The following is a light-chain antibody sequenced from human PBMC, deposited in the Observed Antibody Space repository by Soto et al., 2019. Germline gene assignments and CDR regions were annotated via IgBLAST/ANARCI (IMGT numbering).Light chain of an antibody. V-gene: IGKV3D-15*01. CDR3: QQYNNWPLT. J-gene: IGKJ4*02. CDR2: GAS. Sequence: EIVMTQSPATLSVSPGERATLSCSASQSVSSNLAWYQQKPGQDPMLLSYGASIRATGIPARFSGSGSGTEFTLTISSLQSADFAVDYCQQYNNWPLTFGGGTKVEI. CDR1: QSVSSN.